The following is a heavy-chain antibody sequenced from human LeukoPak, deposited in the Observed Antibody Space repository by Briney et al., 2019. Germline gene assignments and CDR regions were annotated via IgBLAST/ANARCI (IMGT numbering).Heavy chain of an antibody. V-gene: IGHV3-23*01. J-gene: IGHJ4*02. CDR1: GLTFKNFA. CDR3: TIDLMSGFSSGWHFGY. Sequence: GGSLRLSCAASGLTFKNFAMSWVRQAPAKGLEWLAVTSGDEDSTHYADPVRGHFVISTDNSKNTLFLHMNSLRAEDTAVYYCTIDLMSGFSSGWHFGYWGQGTLVTVSS. D-gene: IGHD6-19*01. CDR2: TSGDEDST.